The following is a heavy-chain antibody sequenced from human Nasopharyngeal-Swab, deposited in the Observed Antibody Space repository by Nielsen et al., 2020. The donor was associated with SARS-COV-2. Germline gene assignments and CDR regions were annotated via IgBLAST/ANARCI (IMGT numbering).Heavy chain of an antibody. D-gene: IGHD6-6*01. Sequence: GESLKISCAASGFTFSSYWMSWVRQAPGKGLEWVGRIKSKTDGGTTDYAAPVKGRFTISRDDSKNTLYLQMNSLKTEDTAVYYCTTGVPDYWGQGTLVTVSS. CDR2: IKSKTDGGTT. CDR3: TTGVPDY. V-gene: IGHV3-15*01. J-gene: IGHJ4*02. CDR1: GFTFSSYW.